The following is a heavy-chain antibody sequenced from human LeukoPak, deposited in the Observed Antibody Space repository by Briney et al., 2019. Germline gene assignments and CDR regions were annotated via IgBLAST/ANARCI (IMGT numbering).Heavy chain of an antibody. Sequence: GKSLRLSCAASGFTFSTYIMHWVRQSPGKGLEWVAVMSYTGNDISYADSVKGRFTISRDNSKNTLYLQMNSLRAEDTAVYYCARDGEDRDYYMDVWGKGTTVTVSS. V-gene: IGHV3-30*04. CDR2: MSYTGNDI. CDR3: ARDGEDRDYYMDV. D-gene: IGHD1-14*01. J-gene: IGHJ6*03. CDR1: GFTFSTYI.